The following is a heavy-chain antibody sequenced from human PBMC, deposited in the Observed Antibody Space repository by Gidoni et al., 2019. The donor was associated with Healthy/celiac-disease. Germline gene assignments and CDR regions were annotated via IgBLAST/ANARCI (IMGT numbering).Heavy chain of an antibody. CDR2: IIPIFGTA. D-gene: IGHD2-15*01. CDR1: GCTFSSYA. CDR3: ASRARSDGYNRFEAFDI. V-gene: IGHV1-69*06. J-gene: IGHJ3*02. Sequence: QVQLVQSGAEVKTPWSSVKVSCTASGCTFSSYAISWVRQAPGQGLEWMGGIIPIFGTANYAQKFQGRVTITADKSTSTAYMELSSLRSEDTAVYYCASRARSDGYNRFEAFDIWGQGTMVTVSS.